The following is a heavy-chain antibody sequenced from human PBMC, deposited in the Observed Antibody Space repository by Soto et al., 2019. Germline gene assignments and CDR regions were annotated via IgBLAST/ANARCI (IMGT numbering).Heavy chain of an antibody. D-gene: IGHD2-21*01. J-gene: IGHJ4*02. Sequence: QVQLQESGPGLVKPSETLSLTCNVSGISISTYYWSWIRQPPGKGLEWIGYIYSSGSTNYNPSLKSRVAISLDTSKNQFSLTLTSVTAADTAVYYCVRTLWRAMGFDYWCQGTLVTVSS. CDR2: IYSSGST. V-gene: IGHV4-59*01. CDR3: VRTLWRAMGFDY. CDR1: GISISTYY.